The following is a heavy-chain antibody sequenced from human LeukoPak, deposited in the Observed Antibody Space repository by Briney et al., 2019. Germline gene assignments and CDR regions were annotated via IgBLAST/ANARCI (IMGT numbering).Heavy chain of an antibody. V-gene: IGHV3-30-3*01. D-gene: IGHD4-23*01. CDR1: GFTFSRYS. J-gene: IGHJ4*02. Sequence: QTGGALRLSCAASGFTFSRYSMQWVRQAPGKGVEWGAVISDEGSNKYYGDSGKGGITISRDNSRNTLSLQMNRLRAEDTAVYYCARDYGGNSDFDYWGQGTLVTVSS. CDR3: ARDYGGNSDFDY. CDR2: ISDEGSNK.